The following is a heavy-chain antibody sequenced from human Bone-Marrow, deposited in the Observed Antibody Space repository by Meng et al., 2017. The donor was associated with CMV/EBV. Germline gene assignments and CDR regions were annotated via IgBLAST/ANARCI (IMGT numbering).Heavy chain of an antibody. CDR2: ISSSSSTI. J-gene: IGHJ3*02. V-gene: IGHV3-48*04. CDR3: ARSIAARRGHLDAFDI. D-gene: IGHD6-6*01. Sequence: GGSLRLSCAASGFTFSSYSMNWVRQAPGKGLEWVSYISSSSSTIYYADSVKGRFTISRDNAKNSLYLQMNSLRAEDTAVYYCARSIAARRGHLDAFDIWGQGTRVTVSS. CDR1: GFTFSSYS.